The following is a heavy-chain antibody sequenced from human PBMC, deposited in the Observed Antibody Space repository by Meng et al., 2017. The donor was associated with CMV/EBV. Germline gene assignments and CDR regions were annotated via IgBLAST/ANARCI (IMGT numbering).Heavy chain of an antibody. CDR3: ARGNSYDSSGYYYGGMDV. CDR2: IYYSGST. CDR1: GGSISSYY. J-gene: IGHJ6*02. Sequence: SETLSLTCTVSGGSISSYYWSWIRQPPGKGLEWIGSIYYSGSTYYNPSLKSRVTISVNRSKNQFSLNLSSVTAADTAVYYCARGNSYDSSGYYYGGMDVWGQGTTVTVSS. D-gene: IGHD3-22*01. V-gene: IGHV4-59*12.